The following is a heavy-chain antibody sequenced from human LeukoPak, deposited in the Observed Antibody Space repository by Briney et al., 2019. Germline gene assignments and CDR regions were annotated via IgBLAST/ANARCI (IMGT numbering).Heavy chain of an antibody. D-gene: IGHD6-13*01. CDR1: GFTFSSFG. CDR2: ISSTGGTA. V-gene: IGHV3-23*01. Sequence: GGTLRLSCAASGFTFSSFGMSWVRQAPGKGLEWVSAISSTGGTAYYADSVKGRFTISRDNSKNTLSLQMNSLRAEDTAVYYCAKSTYSHSSPVDYWGQGTLVTVSS. J-gene: IGHJ4*02. CDR3: AKSTYSHSSPVDY.